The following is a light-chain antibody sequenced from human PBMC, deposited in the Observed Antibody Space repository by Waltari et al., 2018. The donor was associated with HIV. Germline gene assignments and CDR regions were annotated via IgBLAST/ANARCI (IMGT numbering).Light chain of an antibody. J-gene: IGLJ3*02. CDR1: SSDVGGYNY. CDR2: EVS. V-gene: IGLV2-14*01. Sequence: QSALTQPASVSGSPGQSITISCTGASSDVGGYNYVSWYQQHPGKAPKLMIYEVSNRPSGVSNRFSGSKSGNTASLTISGLRAEDEADYYCSSYTCSSSVVFGGGTKLTVL. CDR3: SSYTCSSSVV.